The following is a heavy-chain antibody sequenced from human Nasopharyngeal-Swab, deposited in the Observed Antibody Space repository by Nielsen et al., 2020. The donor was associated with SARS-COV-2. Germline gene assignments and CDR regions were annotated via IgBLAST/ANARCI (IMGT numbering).Heavy chain of an antibody. J-gene: IGHJ6*02. Sequence: RQAPGKGLEWIGEINHSGSINYNPSLKSRVTISVDTSKNQFSLKLSSVTAADTAVYYCARGGGRTKHGMDVWGQGTTVTVSS. D-gene: IGHD3-16*01. CDR3: ARGGGRTKHGMDV. CDR2: INHSGSI. V-gene: IGHV4-34*01.